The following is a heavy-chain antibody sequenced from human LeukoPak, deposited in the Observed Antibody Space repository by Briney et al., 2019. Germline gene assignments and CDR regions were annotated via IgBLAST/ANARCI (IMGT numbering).Heavy chain of an antibody. D-gene: IGHD2-2*02. V-gene: IGHV1-8*03. CDR3: ARGVGDIVVDPTAIRENWFDP. J-gene: IGHJ5*02. CDR1: GYTFTSHD. CDR2: MNPNSGNT. Sequence: ASVKVSCKASGYTFTSHDINWVRQATGQGLEWMGWMNPNSGNTGYAQKFQGRVTITRDTSISTAYMELSSLRSEDTAVYYCARGVGDIVVDPTAIRENWFDPWGQGTLVTVSS.